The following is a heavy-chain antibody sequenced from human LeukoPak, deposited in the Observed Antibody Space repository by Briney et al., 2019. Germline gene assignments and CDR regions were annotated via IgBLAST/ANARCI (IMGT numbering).Heavy chain of an antibody. Sequence: VKGRFTISRDNAKNSLYLQMNSLRAEDTAVYYCARDSRSEGITGTTRGYYFDYWGQGTLVTVSS. CDR3: ARDSRSEGITGTTRGYYFDY. V-gene: IGHV3-11*06. D-gene: IGHD1-7*01. J-gene: IGHJ4*02.